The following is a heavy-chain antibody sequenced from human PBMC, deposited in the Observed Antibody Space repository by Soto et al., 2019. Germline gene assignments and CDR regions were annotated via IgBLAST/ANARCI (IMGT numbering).Heavy chain of an antibody. Sequence: SXTLSLACNVSGDSIINYYWTWIRQPPGKGLEWIGYIYNSGGTKYNPSLKSRATMSIDTSKNHFSLNLKSVTAADTAVYYCARAITGRPDVFDYWGQGTLVTVSS. CDR1: GDSIINYY. J-gene: IGHJ4*02. CDR2: IYNSGGT. CDR3: ARAITGRPDVFDY. V-gene: IGHV4-59*01. D-gene: IGHD6-6*01.